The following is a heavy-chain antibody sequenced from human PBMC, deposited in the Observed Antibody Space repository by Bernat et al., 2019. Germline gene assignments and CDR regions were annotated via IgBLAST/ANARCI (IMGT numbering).Heavy chain of an antibody. CDR2: IKSKTDGGTT. CDR3: TTDFNDSSGYYYVAFDI. Sequence: EVQLVESGGGLVKPGGSLRLSCAASGFTFSNAWMNWVRQAPGKGLEWVGRIKSKTDGGTTDYAAPVKGRFTISRDDSKNTLYLQMNSLKTEDTAVYYCTTDFNDSSGYYYVAFDIWGQGTMATVSS. CDR1: GFTFSNAW. V-gene: IGHV3-15*07. J-gene: IGHJ3*02. D-gene: IGHD3-22*01.